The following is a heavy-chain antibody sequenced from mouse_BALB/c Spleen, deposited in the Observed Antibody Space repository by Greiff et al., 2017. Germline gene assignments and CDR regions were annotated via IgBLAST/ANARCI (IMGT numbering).Heavy chain of an antibody. Sequence: VQLQQSAAELARPGASVKMSCKASGYTFTSYTMHWVKQRPGQGLEWIGYINPSSGYTEYNQKFKDKTTLTADKSSSTAYMQLSSLTSEDAAVYYCARLREVRRVLSYGYFDVWGAGTTVTVSS. J-gene: IGHJ1*01. CDR3: ARLREVRRVLSYGYFDV. CDR1: GYTFTSYT. D-gene: IGHD2-14*01. V-gene: IGHV1-4*02. CDR2: INPSSGYT.